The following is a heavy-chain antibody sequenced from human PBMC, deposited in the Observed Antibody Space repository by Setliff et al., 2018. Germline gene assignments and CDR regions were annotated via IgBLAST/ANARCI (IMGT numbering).Heavy chain of an antibody. D-gene: IGHD1-7*01. J-gene: IGHJ4*02. V-gene: IGHV1-18*01. CDR1: GYTFTSYG. Sequence: ASVKVSCKASGYTFTSYGISWVRRAPGQGLEWMGWISAYNGNTNYAQKLQGRVTMTTDTSTSTAHMELRSLRSDDTAVYYCARYITGTTPADYWGQGTLVTVSS. CDR2: ISAYNGNT. CDR3: ARYITGTTPADY.